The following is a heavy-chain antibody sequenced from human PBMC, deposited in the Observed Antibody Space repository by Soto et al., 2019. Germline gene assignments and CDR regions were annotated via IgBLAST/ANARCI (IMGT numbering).Heavy chain of an antibody. CDR3: ARGFGRAAASDLDS. D-gene: IGHD2-2*01. Sequence: EVQLLESGGDLVQPGGSLRLSCAAPAFMFANFAMSWVRQAPRKGLEWVSAISGNGGTTHYADSAKGRFTISRDRSKNTLNLEMNSLSSEDTPVYYCARGFGRAAASDLDSWGQGTLVTVSS. V-gene: IGHV3-23*01. CDR1: AFMFANFA. CDR2: ISGNGGTT. J-gene: IGHJ4*02.